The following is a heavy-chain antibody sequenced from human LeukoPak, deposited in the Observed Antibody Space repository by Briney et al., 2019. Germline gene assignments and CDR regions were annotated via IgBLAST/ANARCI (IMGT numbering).Heavy chain of an antibody. D-gene: IGHD1-1*01. V-gene: IGHV3-21*01. CDR2: ISGSSSYI. CDR3: ARGNRLVEPYYFDY. CDR1: GFTFSGYD. J-gene: IGHJ4*02. Sequence: PGGSLRLSCAASGFTFSGYDMNWVRQAPGKGLEWVSSISGSSSYIYYADSMKGRFTISRDNGKNSLYLQMNSLRAEDTAVYYCARGNRLVEPYYFDYWGQGTLVTVSS.